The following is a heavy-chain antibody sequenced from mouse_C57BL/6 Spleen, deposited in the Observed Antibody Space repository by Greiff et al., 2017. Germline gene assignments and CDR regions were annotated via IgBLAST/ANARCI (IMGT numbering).Heavy chain of an antibody. J-gene: IGHJ4*01. Sequence: EVKLMESGGGLVKPGGSLKLSCAASGFTFSDYGMHWVRQAPEKGLAWVAYISSGSSTLYYADTVKGRFTISRDNAKNTLFLQMTSLRSEDTAMYYCARCGNYVRRDYWGQGTSVTVAA. CDR1: GFTFSDYG. V-gene: IGHV5-17*01. D-gene: IGHD2-1*01. CDR2: ISSGSSTL. CDR3: ARCGNYVRRDY.